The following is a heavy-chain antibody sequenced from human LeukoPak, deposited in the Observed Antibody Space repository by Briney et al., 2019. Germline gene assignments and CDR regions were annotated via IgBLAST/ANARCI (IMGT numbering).Heavy chain of an antibody. V-gene: IGHV3-74*01. Sequence: GGSLRLSCAASGFTLRNYWMHWVRQTPGKGLLWVSRINGDGTSATYAGSVKGRFTISRDNAKNTMYLQMNSLRAEDTAVYYCARVAYCGGDCYSLDYYYMDVWGKGTTVTVSS. CDR2: INGDGTSA. CDR1: GFTLRNYW. CDR3: ARVAYCGGDCYSLDYYYMDV. J-gene: IGHJ6*03. D-gene: IGHD2-21*02.